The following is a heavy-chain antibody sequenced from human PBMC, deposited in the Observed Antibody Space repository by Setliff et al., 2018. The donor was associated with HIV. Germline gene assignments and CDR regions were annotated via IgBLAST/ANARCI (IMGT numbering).Heavy chain of an antibody. V-gene: IGHV4-39*07. J-gene: IGHJ4*02. Sequence: SETLSLTCTVSGGSISSTSYSWGWIRQPPGKGLEWTGSVYSSGSTYYNPSLKSRVTISIDTSKNQFSLKLSSVTAADTAVYYCARDNGSSGSYRYYFDYWGQGTLVTVSS. CDR3: ARDNGSSGSYRYYFDY. CDR1: GGSISSTSYS. CDR2: VYSSGST. D-gene: IGHD3-10*01.